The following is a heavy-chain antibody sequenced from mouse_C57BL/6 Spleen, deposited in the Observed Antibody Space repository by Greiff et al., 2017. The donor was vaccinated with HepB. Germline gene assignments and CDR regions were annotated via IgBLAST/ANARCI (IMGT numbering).Heavy chain of an antibody. CDR2: ISSGSSTI. V-gene: IGHV5-17*01. CDR1: GFTFSDYG. J-gene: IGHJ4*01. Sequence: EVQVVESGGGLVKPGGSLKLSCAASGFTFSDYGMHWVRQAPEKGLEWVAYISSGSSTIYYADTVKGRFTISRDNAKNTLFLQMTSLRSEDTAMYYCARGPGSRDYYAMDYWGQGTSVTVSS. CDR3: ARGPGSRDYYAMDY. D-gene: IGHD1-1*01.